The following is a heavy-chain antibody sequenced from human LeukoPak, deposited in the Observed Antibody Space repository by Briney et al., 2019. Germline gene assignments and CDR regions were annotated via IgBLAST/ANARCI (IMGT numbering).Heavy chain of an antibody. CDR1: GFTFSSYG. CDR3: AKVSGNYYLGSIDY. CDR2: IWYDGSNK. V-gene: IGHV3-33*06. J-gene: IGHJ4*02. Sequence: PGGSLRLSCAASGFTFSSYGMHWVRQAPGKGLEWVAVIWYDGSNKYYADSVKGRFTISRDNSKNTLYLQMNSLRAEDTAVYYCAKVSGNYYLGSIDYWGQGTLVTVSS. D-gene: IGHD1-26*01.